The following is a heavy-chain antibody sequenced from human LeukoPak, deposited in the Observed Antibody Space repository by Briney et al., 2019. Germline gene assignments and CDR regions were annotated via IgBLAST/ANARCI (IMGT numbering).Heavy chain of an antibody. CDR3: ARDRDVAATGVWFDP. Sequence: GASVTVSCKASGYTFTSYYMHWVRQAPGQGLEWMGIINPSGGSTSYAQKFQGRVTMTRDTSTSTVYMELSSLRSEDTAVYYCARDRDVAATGVWFDPWGQGTLVTVSS. CDR2: INPSGGST. J-gene: IGHJ5*02. V-gene: IGHV1-46*01. D-gene: IGHD2-15*01. CDR1: GYTFTSYY.